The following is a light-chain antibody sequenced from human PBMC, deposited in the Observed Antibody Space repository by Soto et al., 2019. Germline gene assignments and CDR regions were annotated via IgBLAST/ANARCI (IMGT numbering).Light chain of an antibody. CDR3: QQYDNVGIT. J-gene: IGKJ5*01. Sequence: IQMTQSPSSLSASVGDRVTITCRASHDISTHLNWYQQMPGKAPKLLIYESSNVQTGVPSRFSGHGSGTDFVFTISSLQPEDIGTYYCQQYDNVGITFGQGTRLEN. CDR2: ESS. V-gene: IGKV1-33*01. CDR1: HDISTH.